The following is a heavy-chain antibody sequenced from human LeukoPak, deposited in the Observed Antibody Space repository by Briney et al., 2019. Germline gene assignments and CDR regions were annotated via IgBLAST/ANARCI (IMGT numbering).Heavy chain of an antibody. J-gene: IGHJ4*02. V-gene: IGHV3-53*01. CDR3: ATEVRGYYFNY. CDR2: ISSGGNT. Sequence: PGGSLRVSCAASGFIVSSNYMSWVRQAPGKGLEWVSVISSGGNTYYADSVKGRFTISRDISKNTLYLQMNGLRAEDTAVYYCATEVRGYYFNYWGQGTLVTVSS. D-gene: IGHD3-22*01. CDR1: GFIVSSNY.